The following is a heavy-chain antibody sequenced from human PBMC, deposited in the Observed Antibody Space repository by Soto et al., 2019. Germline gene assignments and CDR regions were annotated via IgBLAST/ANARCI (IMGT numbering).Heavy chain of an antibody. CDR1: GDXVSSNSAA. J-gene: IGHJ3*02. V-gene: IGHV6-1*01. CDR3: ARDDGGTSSSSFDI. Sequence: QXLSLTCAISGDXVSSNSAAWNWIRQSPSRGLEWLGRTYYRSKWYNDYAVSVKSRITINPDTSKNQFSLQLKSVTHEETAVYYCARDDGGTSSSSFDIWGQGKMLTVS. D-gene: IGHD6-13*01. CDR2: TYYRSKWYN.